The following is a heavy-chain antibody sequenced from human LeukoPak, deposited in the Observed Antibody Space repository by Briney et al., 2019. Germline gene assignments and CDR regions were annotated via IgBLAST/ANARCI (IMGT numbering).Heavy chain of an antibody. CDR1: GFTFSSYS. CDR3: ARDSDTAMVTDYYYYMDV. J-gene: IGHJ6*03. D-gene: IGHD5-18*01. CDR2: ISSSSSYI. V-gene: IGHV3-21*01. Sequence: GGALRLSCAASGFTFSSYSMNWVRQAPGKGLEWVSSISSSSSYIYYADSVKGRFTISRDNAKNSLYLQMNSLRAEDTAVYYCARDSDTAMVTDYYYYMDVWGKGTTVTVSS.